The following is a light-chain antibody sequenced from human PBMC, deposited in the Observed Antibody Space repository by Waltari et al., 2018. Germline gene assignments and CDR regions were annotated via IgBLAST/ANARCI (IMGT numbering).Light chain of an antibody. Sequence: QSALTPPPSASGPPGQSATISCPRTSSDVGTYKHVSWYQQHPGNAPKILISEDTKRPSGVPDRFSGSKSGNTASLTVSGLQADDEADYYCSSYAGSNNFVFGTGTKVTVL. CDR1: SSDVGTYKH. CDR3: SSYAGSNNFV. V-gene: IGLV2-8*01. CDR2: EDT. J-gene: IGLJ1*01.